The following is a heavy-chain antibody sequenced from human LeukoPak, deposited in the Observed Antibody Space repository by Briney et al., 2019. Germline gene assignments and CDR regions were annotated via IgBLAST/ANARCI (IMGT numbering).Heavy chain of an antibody. D-gene: IGHD2-15*01. Sequence: ASVKVSCKASGYTFTSYGISWVRQAPGQGLEWMGWISAYNGNTNYAQKLQGRVTMTRDTSTSTVYMELSSLRSEDTAVYYCARVGYCSGGSCYSLGYWGQGTLVTVSS. CDR3: ARVGYCSGGSCYSLGY. CDR2: ISAYNGNT. V-gene: IGHV1-18*01. CDR1: GYTFTSYG. J-gene: IGHJ4*02.